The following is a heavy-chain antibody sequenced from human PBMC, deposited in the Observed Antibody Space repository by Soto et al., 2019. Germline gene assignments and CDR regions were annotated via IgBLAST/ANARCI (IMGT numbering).Heavy chain of an antibody. V-gene: IGHV3-15*01. Sequence: GGSLRLSCAASGFTFSNAWMSWVRQAPGKGLEWVGRIKIKTDGGTTDYAAPVKGRFTISRDDSKNTLYLQMNSLKTEDTAVYYCTTAYLPPHAVMEVWGNGKTVTVSA. J-gene: IGHJ6*04. CDR1: GFTFSNAW. CDR3: TTAYLPPHAVMEV. CDR2: IKIKTDGGTT.